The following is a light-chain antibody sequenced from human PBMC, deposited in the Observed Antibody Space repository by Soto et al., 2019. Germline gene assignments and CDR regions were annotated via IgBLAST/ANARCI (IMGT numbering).Light chain of an antibody. CDR2: DVS. CDR1: GSDVGGYNY. CDR3: SSYTSSSTLNVV. Sequence: SVLTQPASVSGSPGQSITISCTGTGSDVGGYNYVSWYQQHPGKAPKLMIYDVSNRPSGVSNRFSGSKSGNTASLTISGLQAEDEADYYCSSYTSSSTLNVVFGGGTQLTVL. J-gene: IGLJ2*01. V-gene: IGLV2-14*01.